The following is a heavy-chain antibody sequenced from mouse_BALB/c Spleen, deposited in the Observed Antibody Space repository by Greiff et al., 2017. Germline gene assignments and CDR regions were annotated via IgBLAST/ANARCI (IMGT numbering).Heavy chain of an antibody. CDR1: GYTFTNYW. V-gene: IGHV1-63*02. CDR3: ARLRNYWYFDV. Sequence: QVQLQQSGAELVRPGTSVKISCKASGYTFTNYWLGWVKQRPGHGLEWIGDIYPGGGYTNYNEKFKGKATLTADTSSSTAYMQLSSLTSEDSAVYFCARLRNYWYFDVWGAGTTVTVSS. CDR2: IYPGGGYT. J-gene: IGHJ1*01.